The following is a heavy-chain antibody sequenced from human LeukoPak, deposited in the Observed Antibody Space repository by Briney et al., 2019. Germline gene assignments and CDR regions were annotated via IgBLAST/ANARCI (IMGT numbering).Heavy chain of an antibody. Sequence: SVKVSCKASGGTFSSYAISWVRQAPGQGLEWMGRIIPIFGIANYAQKFQGRVTITADKSTSTAYMELSSLRSEDTAVYYCASTGVGDPYSGYDSGCFDPWGQGTLVTVSS. CDR1: GGTFSSYA. D-gene: IGHD5-12*01. CDR2: IIPIFGIA. CDR3: ASTGVGDPYSGYDSGCFDP. J-gene: IGHJ5*02. V-gene: IGHV1-69*04.